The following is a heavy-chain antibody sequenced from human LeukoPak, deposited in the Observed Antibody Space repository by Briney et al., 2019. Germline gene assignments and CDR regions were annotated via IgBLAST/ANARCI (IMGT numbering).Heavy chain of an antibody. D-gene: IGHD3-22*01. CDR3: ARGGYYYESHYYMDV. V-gene: IGHV1-18*01. J-gene: IGHJ6*03. CDR2: ISAYNGNT. CDR1: GYTFTSYG. Sequence: ASVKVSCKASGYTFTSYGISWVRQAPGQGLEWMGWISAYNGNTNYAQKLQGRVTMTTDTSTSTAYMELSRLRSDDTAVYYCARGGYYYESHYYMDVWGKGTTVTVSS.